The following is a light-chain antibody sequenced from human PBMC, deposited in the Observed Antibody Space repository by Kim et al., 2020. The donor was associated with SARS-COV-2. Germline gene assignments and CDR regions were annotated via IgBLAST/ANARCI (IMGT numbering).Light chain of an antibody. CDR2: EVS. CDR1: SSAGDGYNY. CDR3: SSYAGSNNLV. Sequence: SFTSPCPRTSSAGDGYNYVSKYQQHPGNAPKHMIYEVSNRPSGVPDRSSDSKSGNASSLTFSVLQTEDEADYYCSSYAGSNNLVFGGGTQLTVL. V-gene: IGLV2-8*01. J-gene: IGLJ2*01.